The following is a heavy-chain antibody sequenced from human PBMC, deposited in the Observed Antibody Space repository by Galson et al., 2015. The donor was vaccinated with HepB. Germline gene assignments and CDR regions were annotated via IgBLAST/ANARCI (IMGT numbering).Heavy chain of an antibody. CDR1: GFTLKTYW. J-gene: IGHJ4*02. CDR3: ARGWYHFDY. V-gene: IGHV3-74*01. D-gene: IGHD6-13*01. Sequence: SLRLSCAASGFTLKTYWMHWVRQAPGKGLVWVSRCNGDGSSTNYADSVRGRFTISRDNAKKMLYLQMNSLRAEDTAVYSCARGWYHFDYWGQGTLVTVSS. CDR2: CNGDGSST.